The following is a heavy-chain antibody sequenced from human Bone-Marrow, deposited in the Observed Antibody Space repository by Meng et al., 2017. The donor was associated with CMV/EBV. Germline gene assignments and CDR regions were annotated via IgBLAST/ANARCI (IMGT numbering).Heavy chain of an antibody. CDR3: ATQRVPYDYGYYFDY. V-gene: IGHV3-30*03. Sequence: ASGFTLTTYGMHWVRQAPGKGLEWLAVISYDGSNIYYTDSVKGRFTISRDNSKNTLYLQMNSLRAEDTAVYYCATQRVPYDYGYYFDYWGQGTLAPSPQ. CDR1: GFTLTTYG. J-gene: IGHJ4*02. D-gene: IGHD4-17*01. CDR2: ISYDGSNI.